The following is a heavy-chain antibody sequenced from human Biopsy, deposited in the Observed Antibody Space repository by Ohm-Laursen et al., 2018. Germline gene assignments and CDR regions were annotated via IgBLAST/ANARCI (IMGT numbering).Heavy chain of an antibody. CDR2: IIPLLGIT. D-gene: IGHD2-2*02. V-gene: IGHV1-69*04. J-gene: IGHJ6*02. Sequence: ASVNVSCKASGYTFPSYGISWVRQAPGQGLEWMGRIIPLLGITNYAERFQGRVTISVDRSTSTAYMELSSLKSEDTAVYYCAREYPEGDVWGQGTSVTVSS. CDR3: AREYPEGDV. CDR1: GYTFPSYG.